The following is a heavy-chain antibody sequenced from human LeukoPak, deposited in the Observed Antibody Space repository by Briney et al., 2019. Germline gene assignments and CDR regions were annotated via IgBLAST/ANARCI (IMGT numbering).Heavy chain of an antibody. CDR2: IYTSGST. J-gene: IGHJ3*02. D-gene: IGHD6-19*01. CDR3: ARDIAVAGTGAFDI. Sequence: PLETLSLTRAVSGGSLSRYYWSWVRQPAGKGLEWIGRIYTSGSTNYNPSLKSRVTMSVDTSKNQFSLKLSSVTAADTAVYYCARDIAVAGTGAFDIWGQGTMVTVSS. CDR1: GGSLSRYY. V-gene: IGHV4-4*07.